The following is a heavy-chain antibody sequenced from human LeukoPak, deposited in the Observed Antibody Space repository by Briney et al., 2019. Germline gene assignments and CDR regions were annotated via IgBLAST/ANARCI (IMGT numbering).Heavy chain of an antibody. Sequence: SETQSLTCAVYGGSFSGYYWSWIRQPPGKGLEWIGEINHSGSTNYNPSLKSRVAISVDTSKNQFSLKLSSVTAADTAVYYCARGPKLLWFGEFRPLYYFDYWGQGTLITVSS. CDR1: GGSFSGYY. CDR3: ARGPKLLWFGEFRPLYYFDY. V-gene: IGHV4-34*01. D-gene: IGHD3-10*01. J-gene: IGHJ4*02. CDR2: INHSGST.